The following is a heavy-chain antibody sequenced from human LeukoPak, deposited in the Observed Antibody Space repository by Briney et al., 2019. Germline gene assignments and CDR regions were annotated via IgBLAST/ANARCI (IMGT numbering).Heavy chain of an antibody. CDR2: ISSSSSYI. V-gene: IGHV3-21*01. CDR1: GFTFSSYG. D-gene: IGHD3-22*01. Sequence: GGSLRLSCAASGFTFSSYGMHWVRQAPGKGLEWVSSISSSSSYIYYADSVKGRFTISRDNAKNSLYLQMNSLRAEDTAVYYCASRYSSGYSVWGQGTLVTVSS. J-gene: IGHJ4*02. CDR3: ASRYSSGYSV.